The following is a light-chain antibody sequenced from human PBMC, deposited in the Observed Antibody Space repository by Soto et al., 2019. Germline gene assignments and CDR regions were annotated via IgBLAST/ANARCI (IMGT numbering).Light chain of an antibody. Sequence: DFQMTQSPSTLSASVGDRVTITCRASQNIRSRLAWYQQKPGRAPRLLIYGASSLQSGVPSRFSGSGYGTEFTLTISSLQPEDFATYYCLQDYNYPLTFGGGTKVDIK. J-gene: IGKJ4*01. CDR3: LQDYNYPLT. CDR2: GAS. V-gene: IGKV1-5*01. CDR1: QNIRSR.